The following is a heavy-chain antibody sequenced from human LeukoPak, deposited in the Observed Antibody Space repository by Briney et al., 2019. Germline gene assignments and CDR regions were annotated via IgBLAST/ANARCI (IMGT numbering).Heavy chain of an antibody. Sequence: GASVKVSCKASGYTFTDYYIHWVRQAPGQGLEYMGWINPNSGGTNYAQNFQGRVTMTRDTSISTVYMELSRLRSDDTAVYYCGRPDFGSGNYYPPPHRGQGTLVTVSS. V-gene: IGHV1-2*02. D-gene: IGHD3-10*01. CDR1: GYTFTDYY. CDR2: INPNSGGT. J-gene: IGHJ4*02. CDR3: GRPDFGSGNYYPPPH.